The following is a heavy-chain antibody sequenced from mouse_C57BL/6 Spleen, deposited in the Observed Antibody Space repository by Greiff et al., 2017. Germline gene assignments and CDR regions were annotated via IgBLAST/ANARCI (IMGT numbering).Heavy chain of an antibody. V-gene: IGHV1-52*01. D-gene: IGHD2-4*01. J-gene: IGHJ2*01. CDR2: IDPSDSET. Sequence: VQLQQPGAELVRPGSSVKLSCKASGYTFTSYWMHWVKQRPIQGLEWIGNIDPSDSETHYNQKFKDKATLTVDKSSSTAYMQLSSLTSEDSAVYYCARLYDYDLYYFDYWGQGTTLTVSS. CDR1: GYTFTSYW. CDR3: ARLYDYDLYYFDY.